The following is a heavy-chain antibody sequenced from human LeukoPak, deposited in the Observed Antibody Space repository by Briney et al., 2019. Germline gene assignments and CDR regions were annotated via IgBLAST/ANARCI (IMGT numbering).Heavy chain of an antibody. J-gene: IGHJ3*02. D-gene: IGHD3-22*01. CDR3: ARVSYYDSSGYWGPNDAFDI. V-gene: IGHV1-69*06. CDR2: IIPIFGTA. CDR1: GGTFSSYA. Sequence: ASVKVSCKASGGTFSSYAISWVRQAPGQGLEWMGVIIPIFGTANYAQKFQGRVTITADKSTSTAYMELSSLRSEDTAVYYCARVSYYDSSGYWGPNDAFDIWGQGTMVTVSS.